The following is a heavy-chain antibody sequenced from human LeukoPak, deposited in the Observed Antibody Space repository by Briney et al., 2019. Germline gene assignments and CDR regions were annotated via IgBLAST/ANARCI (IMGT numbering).Heavy chain of an antibody. V-gene: IGHV4-61*01. CDR1: GGSISSGSYY. J-gene: IGHJ4*02. CDR3: ARGYDWFDY. D-gene: IGHD3-3*01. CDR2: IYYSGST. Sequence: SETLSLTCTVSGGSISSGSYYWSWIRQPPGEGLEWIGYIYYSGSTNYNPSLKSRVTISVDTSKNQFSLKLSSVTAADTAVYYCARGYDWFDYWGQGTLVTVSS.